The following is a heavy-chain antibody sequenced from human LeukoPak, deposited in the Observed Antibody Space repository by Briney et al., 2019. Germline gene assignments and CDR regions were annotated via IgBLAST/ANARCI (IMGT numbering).Heavy chain of an antibody. V-gene: IGHV4-59*12. CDR3: ARDLVVPAAMSSQNWYFDL. Sequence: SETLSLTCSVSGGSISGYYWSWIRQPPGKGLEWIGYIHYSGSTHYNPSLKSRVTISVDTSKNQFSLQLNSVTPEDTAVYYCARDLVVPAAMSSQNWYFDLWGRGTLVTVSS. CDR1: GGSISGYY. D-gene: IGHD2-2*01. J-gene: IGHJ2*01. CDR2: IHYSGST.